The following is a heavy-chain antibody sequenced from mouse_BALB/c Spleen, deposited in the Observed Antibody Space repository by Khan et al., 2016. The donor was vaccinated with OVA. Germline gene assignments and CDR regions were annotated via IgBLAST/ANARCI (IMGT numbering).Heavy chain of an antibody. CDR3: ARWGGNYPAYAMDY. V-gene: IGHV1S56*01. CDR1: GYTFTSYY. D-gene: IGHD2-1*01. CDR2: IYPGNINT. Sequence: QVQLQQSGPELVKPGASVRISCKASGYTFTSYYIHWVKQRPGQGLEWIGWIYPGNINTGYNEKFKGKATLTADKSSSTAYMQLSSLTSEDSAVYFCARWGGNYPAYAMDYWGKGTSVTVSS. J-gene: IGHJ4*01.